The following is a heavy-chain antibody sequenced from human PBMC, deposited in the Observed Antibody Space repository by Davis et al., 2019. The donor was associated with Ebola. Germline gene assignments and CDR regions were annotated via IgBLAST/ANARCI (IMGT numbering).Heavy chain of an antibody. V-gene: IGHV4-61*09. CDR3: AAAFYGSGSAAYYYYGMDV. CDR1: GGSISSGSYY. D-gene: IGHD3-10*01. Sequence: PSETLSLTCTVSGGSISSGSYYWSWLRQPAGKGLEWIGHIYTSGSTNYNPSLKSRVTISVDTSKNQFSLKLSSVTAADTAVYYCAAAFYGSGSAAYYYYGMDVWGQGTTVTVSS. J-gene: IGHJ6*02. CDR2: IYTSGST.